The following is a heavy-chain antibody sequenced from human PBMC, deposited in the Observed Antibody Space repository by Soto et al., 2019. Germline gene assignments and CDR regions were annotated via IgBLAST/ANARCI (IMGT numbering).Heavy chain of an antibody. CDR2: FSGSGGST. CDR1: GCTFISYG. Sequence: PGGSLRLSCAAAGCTFISYGMSWVRQDPGKGLEWVSAFSGSGGSTYYADSVKGRFTISRDNSKNTLYLQMNSLRAEDTAIYYRAKVMVSSCYNPFDYWGQGTLVTVSS. D-gene: IGHD2-2*02. J-gene: IGHJ4*02. V-gene: IGHV3-23*01. CDR3: AKVMVSSCYNPFDY.